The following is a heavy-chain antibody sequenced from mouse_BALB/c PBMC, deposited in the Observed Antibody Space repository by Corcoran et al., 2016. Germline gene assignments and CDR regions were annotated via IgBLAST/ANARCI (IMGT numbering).Heavy chain of an antibody. CDR3: AIEPYAMDY. CDR2: INTYTGEP. CDR1: GYTFKNYG. J-gene: IGHJ4*01. V-gene: IGHV9-3-1*01. Sequence: QIQLVQSGTELKKPGETVKISCKASGYTFKNYGMNWVKQAPGKGLKWMGWINTYTGEPTYADDFKGRFAFSLETSASTAYLQINNLKNEDTATYFCAIEPYAMDYWGQGTSVTVSS. D-gene: IGHD6-1*01.